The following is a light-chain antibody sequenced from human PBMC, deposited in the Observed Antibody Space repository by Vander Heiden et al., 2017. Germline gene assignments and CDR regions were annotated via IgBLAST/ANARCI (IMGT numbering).Light chain of an antibody. J-gene: IGLJ2*01. Sequence: QSVLTQPPSVSGAPGQRVTISCTGSSSNIGAGYDVHWYQQRPGTAPKLLIYGNSNRPSGVPDRFSGPKSGTSASLAITGLQAEDEADYYCQSYDSSLSGWVFGGGTKLTVL. CDR2: GNS. V-gene: IGLV1-40*01. CDR3: QSYDSSLSGWV. CDR1: SSNIGAGYD.